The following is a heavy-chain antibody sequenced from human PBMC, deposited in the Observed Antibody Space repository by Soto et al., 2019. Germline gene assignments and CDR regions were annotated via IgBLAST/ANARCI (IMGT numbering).Heavy chain of an antibody. CDR3: ARRLSGPKEEYNAYYFYGLDV. D-gene: IGHD1-1*01. CDR2: IYPGDSDT. J-gene: IGHJ6*02. V-gene: IGHV5-51*01. CDR1: GYTFTDYW. Sequence: GESLKISCKGSGYTFTDYWIGWVRQLPGKGLEWMGIIYPGDSDTRYSPSFQGQVTITADKSTSTAYLQWNTLKASDTAMYYCARRLSGPKEEYNAYYFYGLDVWGQGTKVTVSS.